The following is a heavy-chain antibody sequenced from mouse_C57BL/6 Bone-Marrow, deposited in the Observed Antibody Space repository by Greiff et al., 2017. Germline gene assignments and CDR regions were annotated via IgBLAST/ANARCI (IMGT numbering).Heavy chain of an antibody. J-gene: IGHJ2*01. CDR1: GFTFSDYG. D-gene: IGHD4-1*01. V-gene: IGHV5-17*01. Sequence: EVMLVESGGGLVKPGGSLKLSCAASGFTFSDYGMHWVRQAPEKGLEWVAYISSGSSTIYYADTVKGRYTISRDNAKNTLFLQLTSLRSEDTAMYYCARGTGRYFDYWGQGTTLTVSS. CDR3: ARGTGRYFDY. CDR2: ISSGSSTI.